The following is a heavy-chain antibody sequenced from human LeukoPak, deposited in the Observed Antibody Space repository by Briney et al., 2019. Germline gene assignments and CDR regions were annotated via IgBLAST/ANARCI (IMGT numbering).Heavy chain of an antibody. Sequence: GGSLRLSCAASGFTVSSYYMTRXRQAPGKGLAWVSVMYSGGSTYYADSVKGRVAISRDNFQYTVFLQMNSVRVEDTAVYYCARSYSNHLFGMDVWGQGTAVTVSS. V-gene: IGHV3-66*01. CDR2: MYSGGST. CDR3: ARSYSNHLFGMDV. J-gene: IGHJ6*02. D-gene: IGHD4-11*01. CDR1: GFTVSSYY.